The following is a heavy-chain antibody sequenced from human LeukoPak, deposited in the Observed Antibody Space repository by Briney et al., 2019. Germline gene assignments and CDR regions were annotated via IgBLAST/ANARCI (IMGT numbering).Heavy chain of an antibody. V-gene: IGHV4-39*07. D-gene: IGHD2-2*01. J-gene: IGHJ6*03. CDR2: IYYSGST. CDR1: GGSISSSTYF. CDR3: ARGYCSSTSCYRRSIAGVRYYYYMDV. Sequence: KPSETLSLTCTVSGGSISSSTYFWGWIRQPPGKGLEWIGTIYYSGSTYYNPSLKSRVTISVDSSKNQFSLKLSSVTAADTAVYYCARGYCSSTSCYRRSIAGVRYYYYMDVWGKGTTVTVSS.